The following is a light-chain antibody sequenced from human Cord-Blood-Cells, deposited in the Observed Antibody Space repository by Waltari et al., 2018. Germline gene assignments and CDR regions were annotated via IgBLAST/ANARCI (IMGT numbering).Light chain of an antibody. V-gene: IGKV1-8*01. CDR3: QQYYSYPLT. CDR1: QGISSY. Sequence: AIRMTQSPSSFSASTGDRVTITCRASQGISSYLAWYQQKPGKAPKLLIYAASTLQSWVPSRFRGSGSGTDFTLTISCLQSEDFATYYCQQYYSYPLTFGGGTKVEIK. J-gene: IGKJ4*01. CDR2: AAS.